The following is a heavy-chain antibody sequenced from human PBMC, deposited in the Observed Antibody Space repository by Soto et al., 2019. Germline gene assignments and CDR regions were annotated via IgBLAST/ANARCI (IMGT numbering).Heavy chain of an antibody. Sequence: GESLKISCKGSGYSFTSYWIGWVRQMPGKGLEWMGIIYPGDSDTRYSPSFQGQVTISADKSISTAYLQWSSLKASDTAMYYCARPGLSYYYDSSGYSPTPTDYWGQGTLVTVSS. CDR3: ARPGLSYYYDSSGYSPTPTDY. CDR1: GYSFTSYW. CDR2: IYPGDSDT. J-gene: IGHJ4*02. V-gene: IGHV5-51*01. D-gene: IGHD3-22*01.